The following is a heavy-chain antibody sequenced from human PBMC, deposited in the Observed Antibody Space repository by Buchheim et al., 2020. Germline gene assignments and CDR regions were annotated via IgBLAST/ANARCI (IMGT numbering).Heavy chain of an antibody. CDR1: GFTFSSYA. J-gene: IGHJ6*02. Sequence: EVQLLESGGGLVQPGGSLRLFCAASGFTFSSYAMSWVRQAPGKGLEWVSAISGRGGSTYYADSVKGRFTISRENSQNTLYLQMNSLRAEDTAVYYCAKSKDYYDSSDGMDVWGQGTT. CDR3: AKSKDYYDSSDGMDV. V-gene: IGHV3-23*01. D-gene: IGHD3-22*01. CDR2: ISGRGGST.